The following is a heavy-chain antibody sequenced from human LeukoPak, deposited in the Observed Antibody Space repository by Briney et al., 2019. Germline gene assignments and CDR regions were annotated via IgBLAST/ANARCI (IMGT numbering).Heavy chain of an antibody. CDR2: ISSSSSTI. CDR3: VKRVGAVSGRTFDY. CDR1: GFTFSSYA. D-gene: IGHD6-19*01. J-gene: IGHJ4*02. V-gene: IGHV3-48*01. Sequence: GGSLRLSCAASGFTFSSYAMNWVRQAPGEGLEWLSYISSSSSTIYYADSVKGRFTISRDNSKNTLYLQMNSLRAEDTAVYYCVKRVGAVSGRTFDYWGQGTLVTVSS.